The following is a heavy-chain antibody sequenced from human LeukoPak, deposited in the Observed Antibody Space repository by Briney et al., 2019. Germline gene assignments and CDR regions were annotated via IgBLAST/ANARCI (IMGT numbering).Heavy chain of an antibody. CDR1: GFTFSSYA. CDR2: ISGSGGST. V-gene: IGHV3-23*01. D-gene: IGHD3-9*01. CDR3: ARASGFTEY. Sequence: GGSLRLSCAASGFTFSSYAMSWVRQAPGKGLEWVSGISGSGGSTYYADSVKGRFTISRDNSKNTLFLQMNSLRADDTAVYYCARASGFTEYWGQGTLVTVSS. J-gene: IGHJ4*02.